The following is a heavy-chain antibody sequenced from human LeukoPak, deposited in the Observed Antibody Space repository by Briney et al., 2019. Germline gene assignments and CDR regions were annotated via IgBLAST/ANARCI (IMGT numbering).Heavy chain of an antibody. D-gene: IGHD3-22*01. V-gene: IGHV3-74*01. Sequence: GGSLRLSCATSGLTFSTFWRHWVRHAPGKGLVWVSRINHGGSSTNYADSVKGRFTISRDNAKNTLYLQMNSLRAEDTAVYYCVRDWGYDSSGYWQKYFDTWGQGTLVTVSS. J-gene: IGHJ4*02. CDR2: INHGGSST. CDR3: VRDWGYDSSGYWQKYFDT. CDR1: GLTFSTFW.